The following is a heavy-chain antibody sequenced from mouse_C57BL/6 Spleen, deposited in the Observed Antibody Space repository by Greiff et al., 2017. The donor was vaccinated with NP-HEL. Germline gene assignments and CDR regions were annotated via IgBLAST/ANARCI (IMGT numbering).Heavy chain of an antibody. CDR1: GFTFSDFY. V-gene: IGHV7-1*01. J-gene: IGHJ2*01. D-gene: IGHD4-1*01. Sequence: DVMLVESGGGLVQSGRSLRLSCATSGFTFSDFYMEWVRQAPGKGLEWIAASRNKANDYTTEYSASVKGRFIVSRDTSQSILYLQMNALRAEDTAIYYCARDAPSWDYFDYWGQGTTLTVSS. CDR2: SRNKANDYTT. CDR3: ARDAPSWDYFDY.